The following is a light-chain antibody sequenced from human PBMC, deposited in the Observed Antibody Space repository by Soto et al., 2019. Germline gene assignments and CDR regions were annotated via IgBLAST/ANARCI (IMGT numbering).Light chain of an antibody. V-gene: IGKV1-39*01. Sequence: DIQMTQSPSSLSASVGDRVTITCRASQSISSYLNWYQQKPGKAPKLLIYAASILQSGVPSRFSGSGSGTDFTLTISSLQPEDFATYYCQQSYSTPPEGFGGGTKVEIK. CDR1: QSISSY. CDR3: QQSYSTPPEG. J-gene: IGKJ4*01. CDR2: AAS.